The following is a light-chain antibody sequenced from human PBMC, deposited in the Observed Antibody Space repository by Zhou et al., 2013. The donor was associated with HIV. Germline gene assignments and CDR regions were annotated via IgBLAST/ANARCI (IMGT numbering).Light chain of an antibody. Sequence: EIVLTQSPGTLSLSPGERATLSCRASQSVSSSYLAWYQQKPGQAPRLLIYGASSRATGIPDRFSGSGSGTDFTLTISSLQSEDVAVYYCHQYNNWPPGGTFGRGTKVEIK. J-gene: IGKJ1*01. CDR1: QSVSSSY. CDR2: GAS. CDR3: HQYNNWPPGGT. V-gene: IGKV3-20*01.